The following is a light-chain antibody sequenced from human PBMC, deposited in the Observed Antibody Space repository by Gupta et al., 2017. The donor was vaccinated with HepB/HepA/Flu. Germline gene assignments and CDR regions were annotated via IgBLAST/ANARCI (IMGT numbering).Light chain of an antibody. J-gene: IGKJ4*01. CDR3: QQENTCPLT. CDR2: GVS. V-gene: IGKV1-8*01. CDR1: QDVSTF. Sequence: AIRLIQSPSLFSAPPGDTVTITCRASQDVSTFLAWYQQKEGKAPKLLINGVSTLKGGVPSRFSGSGSGTDFTLTISRLQSEDFAVYYCQQENTCPLTFGRGTTVDSK.